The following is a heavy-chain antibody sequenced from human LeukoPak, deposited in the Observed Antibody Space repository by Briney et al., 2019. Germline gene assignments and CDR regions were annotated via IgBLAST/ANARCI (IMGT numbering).Heavy chain of an antibody. CDR2: IIPIFGTA. V-gene: IGHV1-69*05. CDR3: ARDPGIAVAGGNEGAFDI. J-gene: IGHJ3*02. CDR1: GGTFSSYA. Sequence: GASVKVSCKASGGTFSSYAISWVRQAPGQGLEWMGGIIPIFGTANYAQKFQGKVTITTDESTSTAYMELSSLRSEDTAVYYCARDPGIAVAGGNEGAFDIWGQGTMVTVSS. D-gene: IGHD6-19*01.